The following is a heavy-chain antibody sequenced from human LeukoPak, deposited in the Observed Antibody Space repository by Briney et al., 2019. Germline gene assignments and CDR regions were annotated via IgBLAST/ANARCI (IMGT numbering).Heavy chain of an antibody. D-gene: IGHD3-22*01. Sequence: GGSLRLSCAASGFTFSSYAMSWVRQAPGKGLEWVSAISGSGVSTYYADSVKGRFTISRDKSKNTLYLQMNSLRAEDTAVYYCAKENTHYYDSSGYYGFDYWGQGTLVTVSS. CDR3: AKENTHYYDSSGYYGFDY. V-gene: IGHV3-23*01. CDR2: ISGSGVST. J-gene: IGHJ4*02. CDR1: GFTFSSYA.